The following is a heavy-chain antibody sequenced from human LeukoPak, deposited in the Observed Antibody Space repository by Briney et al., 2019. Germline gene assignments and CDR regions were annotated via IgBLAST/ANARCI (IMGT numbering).Heavy chain of an antibody. J-gene: IGHJ3*02. D-gene: IGHD5-12*01. Sequence: SETLSLTCTVSGASISSYYWSWIRQPPGKGLERIGYFHYSGSTNYNPSLKSRVTISVDTSRKQFSLKLNSVTAADTAIYYCARLGLPNAFDIWGQGTMVTVSS. CDR1: GASISSYY. CDR2: FHYSGST. CDR3: ARLGLPNAFDI. V-gene: IGHV4-59*08.